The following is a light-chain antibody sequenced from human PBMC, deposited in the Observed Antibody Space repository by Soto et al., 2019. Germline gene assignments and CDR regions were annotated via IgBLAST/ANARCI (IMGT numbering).Light chain of an antibody. CDR1: QSPLFRDGRTY. J-gene: IGKJ2*01. Sequence: DILMTQAPLSLSVTPGQPASISCRSSQSPLFRDGRTYLYWYLQKPGQSPQALIYEVSMRYPGVPDRFSGSGSGTDFPLKISRVEAEYVGVYYCVQTILPHPFGQGTKLEIK. CDR3: VQTILPHP. V-gene: IGKV2D-29*02. CDR2: EVS.